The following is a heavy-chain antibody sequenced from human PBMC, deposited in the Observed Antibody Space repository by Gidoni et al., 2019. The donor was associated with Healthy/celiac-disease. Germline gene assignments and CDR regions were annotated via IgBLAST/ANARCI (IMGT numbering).Heavy chain of an antibody. J-gene: IGHJ4*02. CDR3: AGYWSGFYDY. CDR1: GGSISSYY. V-gene: IGHV4-59*01. Sequence: QVQLQESGPGLVKPSETLSLTCTVPGGSISSYYWSWIRQPPGKGLEWIGYIYYSGSTNYNPSLKSRVTISVDTSKNQFSLKLSSVTAADTAVYYCAGYWSGFYDYWGQGTLVTVSS. D-gene: IGHD3-3*01. CDR2: IYYSGST.